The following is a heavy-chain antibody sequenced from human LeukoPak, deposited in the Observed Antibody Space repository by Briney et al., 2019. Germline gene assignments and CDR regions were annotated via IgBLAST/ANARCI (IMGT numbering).Heavy chain of an antibody. Sequence: GGSLRLSCAASGFTLKYYAMSWVRQAPGKGLEWVSAISGSGGSTYYADSVKGRFTISRDNAKNSLYLQMNSLRAEDTAVYYCARVTDYGGNSRAFDYWGQGTLVTVSS. D-gene: IGHD4-23*01. CDR1: GFTLKYYA. V-gene: IGHV3-23*01. CDR2: ISGSGGST. CDR3: ARVTDYGGNSRAFDY. J-gene: IGHJ4*02.